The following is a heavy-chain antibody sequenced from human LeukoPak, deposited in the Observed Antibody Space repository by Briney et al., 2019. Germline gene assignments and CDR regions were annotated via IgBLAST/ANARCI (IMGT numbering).Heavy chain of an antibody. CDR3: AKEWGYSYGYYFDY. Sequence: TGRSLSLSCAASGLPFHVYAIQWARQAPGKGLEYVPLIRGDGGRTYYADSEKGLFTTSRDNSKNSLYLQMNSLRAEDTALYYCAKEWGYSYGYYFDYWGQGTLVTASS. CDR2: IRGDGGRT. CDR1: GLPFHVYA. J-gene: IGHJ4*02. V-gene: IGHV3-43*02. D-gene: IGHD5-18*01.